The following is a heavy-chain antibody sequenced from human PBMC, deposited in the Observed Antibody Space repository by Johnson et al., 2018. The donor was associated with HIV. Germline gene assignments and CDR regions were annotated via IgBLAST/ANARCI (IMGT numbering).Heavy chain of an antibody. Sequence: VQLVESGGGVVRPGGSLRLSCAASGFTFDDYGMSWVRQAPGKGLEWVSGINWNGGSTGYADSVKGRFTISRDNAKNSLYLQMNSLRAEDTALYYCAREGGDCSGGSCVNAFDIWGQGTMVTVSS. V-gene: IGHV3-20*04. J-gene: IGHJ3*02. CDR3: AREGGDCSGGSCVNAFDI. CDR2: INWNGGST. D-gene: IGHD2-15*01. CDR1: GFTFDDYG.